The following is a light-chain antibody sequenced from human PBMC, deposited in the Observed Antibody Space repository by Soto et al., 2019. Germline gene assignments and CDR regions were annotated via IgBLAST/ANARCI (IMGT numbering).Light chain of an antibody. Sequence: QSVLTQPRSVSGSPGQSVAISCTGANSAVGGYNSVSWYQQHPGKAPKLMIYDVTKRPSGVPDRYSGSKSGNTASLTISGLQAEDEADYYCCSFAGSVVFGGGTQLTVL. CDR2: DVT. J-gene: IGLJ2*01. V-gene: IGLV2-11*01. CDR1: NSAVGGYNS. CDR3: CSFAGSVV.